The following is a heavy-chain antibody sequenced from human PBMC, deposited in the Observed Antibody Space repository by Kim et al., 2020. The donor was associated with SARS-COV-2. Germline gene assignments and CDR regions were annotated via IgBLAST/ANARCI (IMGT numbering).Heavy chain of an antibody. J-gene: IGHJ4*02. Sequence: NDNPSLKSRVTISVDTSKNQFSLKLSSVTAADTAVYYCARETYGSGNFDYWGQGTLVTVSS. CDR3: ARETYGSGNFDY. V-gene: IGHV4-59*01. D-gene: IGHD3-10*01.